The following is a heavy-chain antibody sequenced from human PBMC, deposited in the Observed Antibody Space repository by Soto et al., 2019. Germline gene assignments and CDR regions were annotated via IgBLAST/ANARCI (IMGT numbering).Heavy chain of an antibody. CDR3: AAAEDLIAAAAPGY. J-gene: IGHJ4*02. Sequence: QVQLVQSGAEVKKPGSSVQVSCMASGGTFSSYTISRVRQAPGQGLEWMGGIIPIFGTANYAQRFQGRVTITADESTSTAYMELSSLRSEDTAVYYCAAAEDLIAAAAPGYWGQGTLVTVSS. CDR1: GGTFSSYT. D-gene: IGHD6-13*01. CDR2: IIPIFGTA. V-gene: IGHV1-69*12.